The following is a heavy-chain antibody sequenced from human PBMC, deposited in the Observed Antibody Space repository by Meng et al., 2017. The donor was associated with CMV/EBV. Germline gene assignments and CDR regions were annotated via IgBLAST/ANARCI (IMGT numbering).Heavy chain of an antibody. V-gene: IGHV3-7*01. J-gene: IGHJ5*02. CDR2: IKQDGSEK. CDR3: WNNWFDP. CDR1: GFTLSSYW. D-gene: IGHD1-1*01. Sequence: GESLKISCAASGFTLSSYWMNWARQAPGKGLGWVANIKQDGSEKYYVDSVKGRFTISRDNAKNSLYLQMNSLRAEDTAVYYCWNNWFDPWGQGTLVTVSS.